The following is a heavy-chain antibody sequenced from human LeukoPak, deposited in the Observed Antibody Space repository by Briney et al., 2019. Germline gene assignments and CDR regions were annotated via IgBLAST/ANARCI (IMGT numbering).Heavy chain of an antibody. CDR2: IYSGGST. V-gene: IGHV3-66*01. Sequence: GGSLRLSCAASGFTVSSNYMSWVRQAPGKGREWVSVIYSGGSTYYADSVKGRFTISRDNSKNTLYLQMNSLRAEDTAVYYCARGGTRYYFDYWGQGTLVTVSS. J-gene: IGHJ4*02. CDR3: ARGGTRYYFDY. CDR1: GFTVSSNY. D-gene: IGHD3-16*01.